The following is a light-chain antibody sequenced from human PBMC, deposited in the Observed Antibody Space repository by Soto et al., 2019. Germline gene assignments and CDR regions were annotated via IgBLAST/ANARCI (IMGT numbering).Light chain of an antibody. CDR1: QGISNF. Sequence: DIQMTQSPSSLSASLGDRVTITCRASQGISNFLAWYQQKPGKVPKLLISAASTLQAGVPSRFSGSGSGTDFTLTSTSLQPEDVATYYCQKYSSVITFGQGTRVEIK. J-gene: IGKJ5*01. CDR3: QKYSSVIT. V-gene: IGKV1-27*01. CDR2: AAS.